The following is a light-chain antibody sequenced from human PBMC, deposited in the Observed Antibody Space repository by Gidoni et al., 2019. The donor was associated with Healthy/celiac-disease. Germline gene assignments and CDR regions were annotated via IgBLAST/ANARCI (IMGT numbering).Light chain of an antibody. CDR3: VVYMGSGIRV. J-gene: IGLJ3*02. CDR1: SGSVSTNEY. V-gene: IGLV8-61*01. CDR2: NTN. Sequence: QTVVTQEPSFSVSPGGTVTLTCGLISGSVSTNEYPSWYQQTPGQAPRTLIYNTNTRSSGVPNRFSGSILGNKAALTITGAQADDESDYYCVVYMGSGIRVFGGGTKLTVL.